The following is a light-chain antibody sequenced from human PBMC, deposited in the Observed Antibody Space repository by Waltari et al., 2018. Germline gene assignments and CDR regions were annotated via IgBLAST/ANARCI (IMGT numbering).Light chain of an antibody. V-gene: IGLV3-1*01. J-gene: IGLJ2*01. CDR1: NLGNRY. CDR2: QDN. Sequence: SYELTQPPSVSVSPGQTASITCSGDNLGNRYVSWHKQAPGQSPILVIYQDNKRPSGIPERFSGSNSGNTATLTISVTQAVDEADYSCQAWDSSSTVVFGGGTKLTVL. CDR3: QAWDSSSTVV.